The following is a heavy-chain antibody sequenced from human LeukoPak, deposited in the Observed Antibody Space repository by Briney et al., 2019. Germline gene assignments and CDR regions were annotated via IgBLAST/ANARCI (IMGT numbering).Heavy chain of an antibody. CDR3: AKDPDSSLAFGI. CDR1: GFTFSSYA. D-gene: IGHD3-22*01. Sequence: GGSLRLSCAASGFTFSSYAMSWVRQAPGKGLEWVSTISSSGGSTYYADSVKGRFTISRDNSKNTLYLQMNSLRAEDTAVYYCAKDPDSSLAFGIWGQGTMVTVSS. CDR2: ISSSGGST. J-gene: IGHJ3*02. V-gene: IGHV3-23*01.